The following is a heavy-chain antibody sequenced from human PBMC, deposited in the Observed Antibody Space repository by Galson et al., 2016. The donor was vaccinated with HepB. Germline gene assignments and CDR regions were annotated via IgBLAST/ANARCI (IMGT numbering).Heavy chain of an antibody. D-gene: IGHD1-26*01. CDR1: GFTFDDYA. Sequence: SLRLSCAASGFTFDDYAMHWVRQAQGKGLEWVSGISWNSGSIGYADSVKGRFTISRDNAKNSLYLQMNSLRAEDTALYYCARDSGSFPWYFDLWGRGTLVAVSS. V-gene: IGHV3-9*01. CDR3: ARDSGSFPWYFDL. CDR2: ISWNSGSI. J-gene: IGHJ2*01.